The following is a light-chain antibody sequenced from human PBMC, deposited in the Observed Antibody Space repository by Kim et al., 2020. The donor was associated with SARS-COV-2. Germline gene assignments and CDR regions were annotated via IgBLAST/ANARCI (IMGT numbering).Light chain of an antibody. V-gene: IGKV3-20*01. J-gene: IGKJ2*01. CDR3: QKYDDLPYT. CDR2: GTS. Sequence: EIVLTQSPGTLSLSPGQGATLSCRASESVSSGNLAWYQQKPGQAPRLLIYGTSSRATGIPDRFSGGGSGTDFTLTISRLEPDDFAVYHCQKYDDLPYTFGQGTKVDIK. CDR1: ESVSSGN.